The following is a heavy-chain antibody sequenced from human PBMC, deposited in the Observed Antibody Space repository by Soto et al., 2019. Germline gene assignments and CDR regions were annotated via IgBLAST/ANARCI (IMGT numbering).Heavy chain of an antibody. V-gene: IGHV3-53*01. D-gene: IGHD4-4*01. Sequence: GGSLRLSCAVSGLTVSTNYMSWVRQAPGKGLEWVSIIYSDGTTFYADSVEGRCTISRDNSENTPFLQMNSLRAEDTAIYYCTTATTITTIFDSWGQGTLVTVSS. CDR1: GLTVSTNY. CDR3: TTATTITTIFDS. J-gene: IGHJ4*02. CDR2: IYSDGTT.